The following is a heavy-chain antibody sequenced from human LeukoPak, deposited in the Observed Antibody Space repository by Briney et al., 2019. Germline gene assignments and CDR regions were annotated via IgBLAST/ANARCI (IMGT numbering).Heavy chain of an antibody. D-gene: IGHD3-10*01. Sequence: GGSLRLSCAASGFTFSSYAMRWVRQAPGKGLEWVAVISYDGSNKYYADSVKGRFTISRDNSKNTLYLQMNSLRAEDTAVYYCARDLQYGSGIYWGQGTLVTVSS. CDR1: GFTFSSYA. CDR2: ISYDGSNK. J-gene: IGHJ4*02. V-gene: IGHV3-30-3*01. CDR3: ARDLQYGSGIY.